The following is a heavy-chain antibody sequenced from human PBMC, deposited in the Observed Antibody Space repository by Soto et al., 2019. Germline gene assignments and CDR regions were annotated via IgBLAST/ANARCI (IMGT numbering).Heavy chain of an antibody. D-gene: IGHD3-10*01. CDR1: GGFFSGYY. Sequence: SETLSLACAVYGGFFSGYYWSWIRESPRTVLESVGEINHTGSTNYNPSLKSRVTISVDTSKNQFSLKLSYVTAADTAVYYCARWAYYYGSGSYYNDNWFDPWGQGTLVTVS. CDR2: INHTGST. CDR3: ARWAYYYGSGSYYNDNWFDP. J-gene: IGHJ5*02. V-gene: IGHV4-34*01.